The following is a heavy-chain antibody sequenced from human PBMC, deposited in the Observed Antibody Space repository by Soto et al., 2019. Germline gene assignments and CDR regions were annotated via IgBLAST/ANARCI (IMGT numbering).Heavy chain of an antibody. Sequence: SETLSLTCTVSGGSISSYYWSWIRQPPGKGLEWIGYIYYSGCTNYNPSLKSRVTISVDTSKNQFSLKLSSVTAADTAVYYCASGMDSGSYYNGYLGQGTLVTVSS. J-gene: IGHJ4*02. CDR3: ASGMDSGSYYNGY. D-gene: IGHD1-26*01. V-gene: IGHV4-59*01. CDR2: IYYSGCT. CDR1: GGSISSYY.